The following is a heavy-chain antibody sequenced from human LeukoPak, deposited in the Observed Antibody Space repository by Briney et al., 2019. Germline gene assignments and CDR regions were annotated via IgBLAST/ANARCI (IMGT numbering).Heavy chain of an antibody. J-gene: IGHJ5*02. CDR1: GFTFSSYA. CDR2: ISSSSSYI. V-gene: IGHV3-21*01. Sequence: GGSLRLSCAASGFTFSSYAMHWVRQAPGKGLEWVSSISSSSSYIYYADSVKGRFTISRDNAKNSLYLQMNSLRAEDTAVYYCARVTATKNYGGYVEWFDPWGQGTLVTVSS. D-gene: IGHD4-17*01. CDR3: ARVTATKNYGGYVEWFDP.